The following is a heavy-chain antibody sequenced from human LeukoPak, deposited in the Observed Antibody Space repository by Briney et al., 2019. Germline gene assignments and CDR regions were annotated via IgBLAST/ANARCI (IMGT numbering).Heavy chain of an antibody. CDR3: ARVPSSWYPGGDY. Sequence: SETLSLTCAVYGGSFSGYYWSWIRQPPGKGLEWIGEINHSGSTNYNPSLKSRVTISVDTSKNQFSLKLSSVTAADTAVYYCARVPSSWYPGGDYWGQGTLVTVSS. CDR1: GGSFSGYY. V-gene: IGHV4-34*01. D-gene: IGHD6-13*01. J-gene: IGHJ4*02. CDR2: INHSGST.